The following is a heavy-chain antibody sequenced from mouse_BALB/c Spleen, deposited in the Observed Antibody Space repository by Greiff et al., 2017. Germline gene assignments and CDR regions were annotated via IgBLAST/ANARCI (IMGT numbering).Heavy chain of an antibody. CDR2: ISSGGSYT. CDR3: AGWLREGAMDY. J-gene: IGHJ4*01. Sequence: DVKLVESGGGLVKPGGSLKLSCAASGFTFSSYAMSWVRQTPEKRLEWVATISSGGSYTYYPDSVKGRFTISRDNAKNTLYLQMSSLRSEDTAMYYCAGWLREGAMDYWGQGTSGTVSS. D-gene: IGHD2-2*01. V-gene: IGHV5-9-3*01. CDR1: GFTFSSYA.